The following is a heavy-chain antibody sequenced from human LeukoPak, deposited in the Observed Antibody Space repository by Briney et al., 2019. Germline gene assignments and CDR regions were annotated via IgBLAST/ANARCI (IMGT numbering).Heavy chain of an antibody. D-gene: IGHD4-17*01. CDR1: GGTFSSYA. V-gene: IGHV1-69*05. J-gene: IGHJ5*02. CDR2: IIPIFGTA. CDR3: ARSLTTVTTAWFDP. Sequence: SVKLSCKASGGTFSSYAISWVPQAPGQGLEWMGGIIPIFGTANYAQKFQGRVTITTDESTSTAYMELSSLRYEDTAVYYCARSLTTVTTAWFDPWGQGTLVTVSS.